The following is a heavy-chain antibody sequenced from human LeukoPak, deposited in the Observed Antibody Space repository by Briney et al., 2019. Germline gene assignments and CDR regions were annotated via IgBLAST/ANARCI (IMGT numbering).Heavy chain of an antibody. CDR2: IWYDGSNK. V-gene: IGHV3-33*06. CDR3: AKDYSGSYQYFQH. D-gene: IGHD1-26*01. Sequence: GGSLRVSCAASGFTFSNYGMHWVRQAPGKGLEWVALIWYDGSNKFYADSVKGRFTISRDNSRGTLYLQMSSLRAEDTAMYYCAKDYSGSYQYFQHWGQGTLVTVSA. J-gene: IGHJ1*01. CDR1: GFTFSNYG.